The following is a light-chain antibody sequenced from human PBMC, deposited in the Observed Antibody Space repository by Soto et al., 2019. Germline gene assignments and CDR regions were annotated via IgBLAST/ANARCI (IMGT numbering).Light chain of an antibody. CDR3: AAWDVRFVV. Sequence: QSVLTQPPSASGTPGKRFTIPFPGGSSKMETNTVTWYQQLPGTAPNLLIYTDNQRPSGVPDRFSGSKSGTSASLAISGLQSDDEAAYYCAAWDVRFVVFGGGTQLTVL. J-gene: IGLJ7*01. V-gene: IGLV1-44*01. CDR1: SSKMETNT. CDR2: TDN.